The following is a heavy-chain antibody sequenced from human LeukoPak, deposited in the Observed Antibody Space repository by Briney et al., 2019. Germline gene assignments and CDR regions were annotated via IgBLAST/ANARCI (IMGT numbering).Heavy chain of an antibody. V-gene: IGHV3-64D*06. J-gene: IGHJ4*02. CDR2: ISSNGGST. CDR3: VTGYYDSSGYYQWGDY. D-gene: IGHD3-22*01. CDR1: GFTFSSYA. Sequence: QPGGSLRLSCSASGFTFSSYAMHWVRRAPGKGLEYVSAISSNGGSTYYADSVKGRFTISRDNSKNTLYLQMSSLRAEDTAVYYCVTGYYDSSGYYQWGDYWGQGTLVTVSS.